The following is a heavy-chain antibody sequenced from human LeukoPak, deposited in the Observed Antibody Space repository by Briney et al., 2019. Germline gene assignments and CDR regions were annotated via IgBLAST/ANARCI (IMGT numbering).Heavy chain of an antibody. CDR2: IYHSGST. Sequence: SETLSLTCAVSGYSISSGYYWGWIRQPPGKGLEWIGSIYHSGSTYYNPSLKSRVTISVDTSKNQFSLKLSSVTAADTAVHYCAGADTIFGAGPGWWGQGTLVTVSS. J-gene: IGHJ4*02. D-gene: IGHD3-3*01. V-gene: IGHV4-38-2*01. CDR1: GYSISSGYY. CDR3: AGADTIFGAGPGW.